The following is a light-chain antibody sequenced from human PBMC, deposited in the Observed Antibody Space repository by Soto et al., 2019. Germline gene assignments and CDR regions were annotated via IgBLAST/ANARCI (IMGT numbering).Light chain of an antibody. Sequence: EIVLTQSPGTLSLSPGERATLSCRASHSVSRTYLAWYQQKPGQAPRLLIFGASDRATGTPDRFSGSGSGTDCTLTISRLEPEDAAVYYCQQRSDWLLTFGGGTKVDIK. CDR3: QQRSDWLLT. CDR1: HSVSRTY. V-gene: IGKV3D-20*02. J-gene: IGKJ4*01. CDR2: GAS.